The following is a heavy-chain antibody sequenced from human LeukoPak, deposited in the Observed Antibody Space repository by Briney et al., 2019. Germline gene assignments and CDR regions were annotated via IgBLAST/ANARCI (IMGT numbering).Heavy chain of an antibody. Sequence: GGSLRLSCAASGFTFSSYAISWVRQAPGKGLEWVSAISGSGGSTYYADSVKGRFTISRDNSKNTLYLQMNSLRAEDTAVYYCAKDLTTVVTPIPDDYWGQGTLVTVSS. CDR3: AKDLTTVVTPIPDDY. CDR1: GFTFSSYA. CDR2: ISGSGGST. J-gene: IGHJ4*02. D-gene: IGHD4-23*01. V-gene: IGHV3-23*01.